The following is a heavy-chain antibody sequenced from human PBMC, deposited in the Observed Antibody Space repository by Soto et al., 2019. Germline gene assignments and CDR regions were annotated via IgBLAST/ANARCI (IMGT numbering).Heavy chain of an antibody. V-gene: IGHV1-46*01. Sequence: GASVKVSCKASGYTFTGHYMHWVRQAPGQGLEWMGTIFPGGVNIAYAQKFKGKVTMTTDTSTSTAYMELRSLRSDDTAVYYCAREPNYFDYWGQGTLVTVSS. J-gene: IGHJ4*02. CDR1: GYTFTGHY. CDR2: IFPGGVNI. CDR3: AREPNYFDY.